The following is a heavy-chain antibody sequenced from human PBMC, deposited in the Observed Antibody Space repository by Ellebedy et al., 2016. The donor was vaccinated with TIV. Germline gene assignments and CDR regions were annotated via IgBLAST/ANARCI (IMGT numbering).Heavy chain of an antibody. J-gene: IGHJ4*02. D-gene: IGHD3/OR15-3a*01. CDR1: GFSFSYHG. CDR3: ARESYDLLPTFFDL. Sequence: GGSLRLXXVTSGFSFSYHGIHWVRQVPGKGLEWVAYMWHDGSREYYADSVKGRFTVSRDNSKNTLYLQMNSLRAEDTAVYYCARESYDLLPTFFDLWGQGTLVSVSS. V-gene: IGHV3-33*01. CDR2: MWHDGSRE.